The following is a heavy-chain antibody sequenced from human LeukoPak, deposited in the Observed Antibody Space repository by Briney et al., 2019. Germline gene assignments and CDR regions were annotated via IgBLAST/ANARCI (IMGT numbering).Heavy chain of an antibody. CDR1: GYSFTSYW. CDR2: IYPGDSDT. D-gene: IGHD2-15*01. V-gene: IGHV5-51*01. Sequence: GESLKISCKGSGYSFTSYWIGWVRQMPGKGLEWMGIIYPGDSDTRYSPSFQGQVTISADKSISTAYLQWSSLKASDTAMYYCARHPYCSGGSCYRSYYYGVDVWGQGTTVTVSS. J-gene: IGHJ6*02. CDR3: ARHPYCSGGSCYRSYYYGVDV.